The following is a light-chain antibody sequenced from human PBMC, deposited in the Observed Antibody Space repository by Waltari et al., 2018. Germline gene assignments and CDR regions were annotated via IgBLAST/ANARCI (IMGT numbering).Light chain of an antibody. CDR1: QTISRY. Sequence: DVQMTQSPSSLSASVGDTVTITCRASQTISRYLNWYQQQPGKAPKLLIYAATTLQSEVPSRFTGSGSGTDFTLTISSVQAEDVAVYYCQQYYGVPLTFGGGTKVEIK. CDR2: AAT. J-gene: IGKJ4*01. V-gene: IGKV1-39*01. CDR3: QQYYGVPLT.